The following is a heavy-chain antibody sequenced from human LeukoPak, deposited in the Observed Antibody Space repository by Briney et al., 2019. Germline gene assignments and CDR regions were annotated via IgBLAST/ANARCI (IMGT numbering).Heavy chain of an antibody. CDR2: IIPIFGTA. D-gene: IGHD2-15*01. CDR3: ASHPGYCSGGRCYYYYFDY. CDR1: GGTFSSYA. J-gene: IGHJ4*02. Sequence: SVKVSCKASGGTFSSYAISWVRQAPGQGLEWMGRIIPIFGTANYAQKFQGRVTITTDESTSTAYMELSSLRSEDTAVYYCASHPGYCSGGRCYYYYFDYWGQGTLVTVSS. V-gene: IGHV1-69*05.